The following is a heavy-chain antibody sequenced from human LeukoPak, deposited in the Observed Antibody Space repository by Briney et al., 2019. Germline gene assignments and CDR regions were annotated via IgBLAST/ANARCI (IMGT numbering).Heavy chain of an antibody. CDR1: GYTFTSYD. CDR3: ARFTASSGWPQMYGLDP. Sequence: ASVKVSCKASGYTFTSYDINWVRQATGQGLERMGWMNPNSGNTGYAQKFQGRVTMTRNTSISTAYMELSSLRSEDTAVYYCARFTASSGWPQMYGLDPWGQGTLVTVSS. CDR2: MNPNSGNT. V-gene: IGHV1-8*01. D-gene: IGHD6-19*01. J-gene: IGHJ5*02.